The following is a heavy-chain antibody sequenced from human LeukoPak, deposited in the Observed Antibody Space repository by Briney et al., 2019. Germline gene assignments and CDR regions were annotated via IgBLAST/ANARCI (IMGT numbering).Heavy chain of an antibody. CDR2: IIPSFGTA. Sequence: GASVKVSCKASGGTFSSYAISWVRQAPGQRLEWMGGIIPSFGTANYAQKFQGRVTITADESTSTAYMELSSLRSEDTAVYYCARDFGDYNPPYYYYYGMDVWGQGTTVTVSS. V-gene: IGHV1-69*13. CDR1: GGTFSSYA. D-gene: IGHD4-17*01. J-gene: IGHJ6*02. CDR3: ARDFGDYNPPYYYYYGMDV.